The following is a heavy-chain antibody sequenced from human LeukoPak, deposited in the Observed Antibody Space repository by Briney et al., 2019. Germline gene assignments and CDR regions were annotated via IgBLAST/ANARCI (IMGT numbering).Heavy chain of an antibody. J-gene: IGHJ5*02. D-gene: IGHD6-6*01. V-gene: IGHV1-8*02. CDR3: ARGDSSGWFDP. CDR1: GGTFSSYA. Sequence: GASVKVSCKASGGTFSSYAISWVRQATGQGLEWMGWMNPNSGNTGYAQKFQGRVTMTRNTSISTAYMELSSLRSEDTAVYYCARGDSSGWFDPWGQGTLVTVSS. CDR2: MNPNSGNT.